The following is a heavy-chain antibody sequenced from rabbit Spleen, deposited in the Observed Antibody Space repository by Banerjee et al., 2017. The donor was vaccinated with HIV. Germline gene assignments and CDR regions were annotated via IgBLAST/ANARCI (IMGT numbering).Heavy chain of an antibody. CDR2: IYAGNSGDT. CDR3: ARETSSGWGVVSFYFNL. V-gene: IGHV1S40*01. CDR1: GFSFSSRYY. D-gene: IGHD4-1*01. J-gene: IGHJ4*01. Sequence: QSLEESGGDLVKPEGSLTLTCTASGFSFSSRYYMCWVRQAPGKGLEWIACIYAGNSGDTYYASWAKGRFTISKTSSTTVTLRMTSLTAADTATYFCARETSSGWGVVSFYFNLWGQGTLVTVS.